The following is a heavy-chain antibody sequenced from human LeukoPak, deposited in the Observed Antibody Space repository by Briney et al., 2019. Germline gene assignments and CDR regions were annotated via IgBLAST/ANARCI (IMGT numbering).Heavy chain of an antibody. CDR3: ARVPANYYYMDV. CDR2: ISSSGSTI. CDR1: GFTFSDYY. V-gene: IGHV3-11*01. Sequence: GGSLRLSCAASGFTFSDYYMSWIRQAPGKGLEWVSYISSSGSTIYYADSVKGRFAISRDNAKNSLYLQMNSLRAEDTAVYYCARVPANYYYMDVWGKGTTVTVSS. J-gene: IGHJ6*03.